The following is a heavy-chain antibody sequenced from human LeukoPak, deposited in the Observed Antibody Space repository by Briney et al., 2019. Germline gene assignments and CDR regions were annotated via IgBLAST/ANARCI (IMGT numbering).Heavy chain of an antibody. CDR2: IYTSGST. J-gene: IGHJ6*02. V-gene: IGHV4-4*07. CDR1: GGSISSYY. D-gene: IGHD5-18*01. Sequence: PSETLSLTCTVSGGSISSYYWSWIRQSAGKGLEWIRRIYTSGSTNYNPSLKSRVTMSVDTSKNQFSLKLSSVTAADTAVYYCARARGGYSYGALFPYYYGMDVWGQGTTVTVSS. CDR3: ARARGGYSYGALFPYYYGMDV.